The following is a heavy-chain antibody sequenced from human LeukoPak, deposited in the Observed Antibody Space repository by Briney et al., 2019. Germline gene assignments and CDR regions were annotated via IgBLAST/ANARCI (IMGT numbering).Heavy chain of an antibody. CDR1: GGSISSGGYS. J-gene: IGHJ6*02. CDR3: ARGRPYCSSTSCYALYYYYYGMDV. Sequence: SQTLSLTCAVSGGSISSGGYSWSWIRQPPGKGLEWIGYIYHSGSTYYNPSLKSRVTISVDRSKNQFSLKLSSVTAADTAVYYCARGRPYCSSTSCYALYYYYYGMDVWGQGTTVTVSS. D-gene: IGHD2-2*01. CDR2: IYHSGST. V-gene: IGHV4-30-2*01.